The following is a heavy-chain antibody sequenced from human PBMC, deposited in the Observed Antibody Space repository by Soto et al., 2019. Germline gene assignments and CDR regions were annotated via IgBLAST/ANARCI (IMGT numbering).Heavy chain of an antibody. D-gene: IGHD2-21*01. CDR1: GGSISSGGYY. J-gene: IGHJ4*02. CDR3: ARVLFRLSYFDY. V-gene: IGHV4-31*03. Sequence: SETLPLTCSVSGGSISSGGYYWSWISQHPGKGLEWIGYIYYSGSTYYNPSLKSRVTISVDTSKNQFSLKLSSVTAADMAVYYCARVLFRLSYFDYWGQGTLVTVSS. CDR2: IYYSGST.